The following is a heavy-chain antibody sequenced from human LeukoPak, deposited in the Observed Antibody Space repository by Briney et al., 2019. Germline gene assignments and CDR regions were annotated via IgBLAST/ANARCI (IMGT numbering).Heavy chain of an antibody. CDR2: INHSGST. CDR3: ARFPGIAAAGDY. J-gene: IGHJ4*02. CDR1: GGSLSGYY. Sequence: SETLSLTCAVYGGSLSGYYWSWIRQPPGKGLEWIGEINHSGSTNYNPSLKSRVTISVDTSKNQFSLKLSSVTAADTAVYYCARFPGIAAAGDYWGQGTLVTVSS. V-gene: IGHV4-34*01. D-gene: IGHD6-13*01.